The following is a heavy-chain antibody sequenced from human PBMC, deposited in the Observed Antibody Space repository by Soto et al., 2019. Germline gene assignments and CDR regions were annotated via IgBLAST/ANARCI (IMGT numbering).Heavy chain of an antibody. CDR3: ARQAAAGNPGDY. CDR2: INTGNDNT. J-gene: IGHJ4*02. V-gene: IGHV1-3*04. CDR1: GYTFTDYT. D-gene: IGHD6-13*01. Sequence: QVQLLQSGAEVNQPGASVKVSCKASGYTFTDYTIHWARQAPGQMLEWMGWINTGNDNTKYSQEFQGRVTIPRDTSATTAYMDLSRLRSEDTSVYYCARQAAAGNPGDYWGQGTLVTVSS.